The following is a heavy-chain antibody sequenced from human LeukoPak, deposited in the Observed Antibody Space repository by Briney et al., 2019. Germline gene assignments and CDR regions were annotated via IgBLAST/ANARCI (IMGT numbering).Heavy chain of an antibody. CDR3: PRNVRGVAGPSEI. CDR1: GDSTGGNFY. D-gene: IGHD3-10*02. V-gene: IGHV4-31*03. CDR2: THSSGTT. Sequence: SETLSLTCSVSGDSTGGNFYWSWIRQHPGRGLEWIGYTHSSGTTFYNPSLKSRSTILMDTSNDLFSLILTSATAADTAVYFCPRNVRGVAGPSEIWGQGTMVTVSS. J-gene: IGHJ3*02.